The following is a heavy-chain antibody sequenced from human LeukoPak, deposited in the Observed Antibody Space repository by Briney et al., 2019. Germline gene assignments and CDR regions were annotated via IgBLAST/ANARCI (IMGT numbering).Heavy chain of an antibody. D-gene: IGHD3-10*01. CDR2: INPNSGGT. V-gene: IGHV1-2*02. CDR1: GYTFTSYD. CDR3: ARDLPLWFGELFGAFDI. Sequence: ASVKVSCKASGYTFTSYDINWVRQAPGQGLEWMGWINPNSGGTNYAQKFQGRVTMTRDTSISTANMELSRLRSDDTAVYYCARDLPLWFGELFGAFDIWGQGTMVTVSS. J-gene: IGHJ3*02.